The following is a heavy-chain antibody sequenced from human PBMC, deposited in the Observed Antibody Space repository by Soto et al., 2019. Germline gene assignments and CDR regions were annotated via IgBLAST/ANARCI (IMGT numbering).Heavy chain of an antibody. CDR2: ISYDGSNK. J-gene: IGHJ6*02. D-gene: IGHD5-18*01. CDR1: GFTFSSYA. CDR3: ARVDTAMEPYYYYGMDV. Sequence: QVQLVESGGGVVQPGRSLRLSCAASGFTFSSYAMHWVRQAPGKGLEWVAVISYDGSNKYYADSVKGRFTISRDNSKNTLYPQMNSLRAEDTAVYYCARVDTAMEPYYYYGMDVWGQGTTVTVSS. V-gene: IGHV3-30-3*01.